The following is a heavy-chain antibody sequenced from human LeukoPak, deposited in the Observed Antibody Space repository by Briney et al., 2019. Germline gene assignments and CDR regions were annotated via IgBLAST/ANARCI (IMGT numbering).Heavy chain of an antibody. CDR1: GGSFSGHY. J-gene: IGHJ4*02. D-gene: IGHD3-3*01. V-gene: IGHV4-34*01. CDR2: INHSGIT. Sequence: SETLSLTCAVYGGSFSGHYWSWIRQPPGKGLEWIGEINHSGITNYNPSLKSRVTISVDPSKNQFSLKVSAVTAADTAVYYCARDYGGTYYDFWSGYYGASFDYWGQGTLVTVSS. CDR3: ARDYGGTYYDFWSGYYGASFDY.